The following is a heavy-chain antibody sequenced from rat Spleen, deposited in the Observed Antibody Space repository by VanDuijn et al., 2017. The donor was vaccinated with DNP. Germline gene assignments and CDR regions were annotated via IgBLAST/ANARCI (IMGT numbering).Heavy chain of an antibody. J-gene: IGHJ2*01. CDR3: ARHGRRVFDY. D-gene: IGHD1-11*01. V-gene: IGHV5-58*01. Sequence: EVQLVETGGGSVQPGGSLKFSCVASGFTFSAYWMFWIRQAPGKGLEWVASINPDGGTTHYSDSVRGRFTISRDNAKSTLYLQMNSLRSEDMATYFCARHGRRVFDYWGQGVMVTVAS. CDR1: GFTFSAYW. CDR2: INPDGGTT.